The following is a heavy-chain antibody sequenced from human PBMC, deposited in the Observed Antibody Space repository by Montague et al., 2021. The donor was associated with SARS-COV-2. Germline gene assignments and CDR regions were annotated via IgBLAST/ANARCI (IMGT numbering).Heavy chain of an antibody. V-gene: IGHV4-39*01. Sequence: SETLSLTCSVSGATMKNSYYWCWILQPPGKGLQWCGSLYYSGNAYYNPSPMNRLTITVDTSRSQLSLQLTSVTVADKAIYYCERGIDLGLVASRSHYIDTWGQGTMVSVSS. CDR2: LYYSGNA. CDR3: ERGIDLGLVASRSHYIDT. J-gene: IGHJ4*02. D-gene: IGHD3-3*01. CDR1: GATMKNSYY.